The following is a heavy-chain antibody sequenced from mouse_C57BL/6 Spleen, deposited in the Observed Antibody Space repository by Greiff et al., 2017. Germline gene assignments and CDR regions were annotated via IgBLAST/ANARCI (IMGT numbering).Heavy chain of an antibody. V-gene: IGHV5-12*01. CDR3: ARWDYYGSSSYAMDY. J-gene: IGHJ4*01. Sequence: EVKLMESGGGLVQPGGSLKLSCAASGFTFSDYYMYWVRQTPEKRLEWVAYISNGGGSTYYPDTVKGRFTISRDNAKNTLYLQMSRLKSEDTAMYYCARWDYYGSSSYAMDYWGQGTSVTVSS. CDR1: GFTFSDYY. CDR2: ISNGGGST. D-gene: IGHD1-1*01.